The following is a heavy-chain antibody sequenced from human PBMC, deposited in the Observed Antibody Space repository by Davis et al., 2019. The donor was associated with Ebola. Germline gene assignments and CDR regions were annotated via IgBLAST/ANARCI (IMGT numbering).Heavy chain of an antibody. D-gene: IGHD1-26*01. CDR3: TSTKLVGANTPAFDI. Sequence: GESLKISCAASGITFSGSAIHWVRQASGTGLEWVGRIGRNGDKYATSYAASVQGRFTISRDDSKNTAFLQMDSLKTEDTAVYYCTSTKLVGANTPAFDIWGQGTMVTVSS. J-gene: IGHJ3*02. V-gene: IGHV3-73*01. CDR2: IGRNGDKYAT. CDR1: GITFSGSA.